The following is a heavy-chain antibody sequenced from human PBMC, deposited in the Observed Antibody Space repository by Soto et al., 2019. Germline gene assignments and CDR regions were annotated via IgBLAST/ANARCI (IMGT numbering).Heavy chain of an antibody. D-gene: IGHD2-8*02. V-gene: IGHV3-43*01. J-gene: IGHJ6*02. CDR3: AKPLRYCSGGECYGWGGMDV. Sequence: EVQLVESGGVAVQPGGSLRLSCAASGFTFDDYTMHWVRQAPGKGLEWVSLISWHGDSTYYADSVKGRFTISRDNSKNSLYLQMNRLRTEDTALYYCAKPLRYCSGGECYGWGGMDVWGQGTTVTVSS. CDR2: ISWHGDST. CDR1: GFTFDDYT.